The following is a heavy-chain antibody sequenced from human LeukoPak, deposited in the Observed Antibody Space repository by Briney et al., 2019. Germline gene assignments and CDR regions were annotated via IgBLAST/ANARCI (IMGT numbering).Heavy chain of an antibody. J-gene: IGHJ5*02. D-gene: IGHD6-13*01. V-gene: IGHV1-8*01. CDR1: GYTFTSYD. Sequence: ASVKVSCKASGYTFTSYDISWVRQATGQGLEWMGWMNPDSGNTGYAQKFQGRVTMTRNTSLSTAYMELSSLRSEDTAVYYCARGNAAAASFDPWGQGTLVTVSS. CDR3: ARGNAAAASFDP. CDR2: MNPDSGNT.